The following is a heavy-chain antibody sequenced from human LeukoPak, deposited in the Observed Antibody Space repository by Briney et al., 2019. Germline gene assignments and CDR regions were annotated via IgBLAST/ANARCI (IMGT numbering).Heavy chain of an antibody. Sequence: GGSLRLSCAASAFTFSSYSMNWVRQAPGKGLEWVSSISSSSSYIYYADSVEGRFTISRDNAKNSLYLQMNSLRAEDTAVYYCARDSELSSGGSCYDLDYWGQGTLVTVSS. V-gene: IGHV3-21*01. D-gene: IGHD2-15*01. CDR1: AFTFSSYS. CDR2: ISSSSSYI. CDR3: ARDSELSSGGSCYDLDY. J-gene: IGHJ4*02.